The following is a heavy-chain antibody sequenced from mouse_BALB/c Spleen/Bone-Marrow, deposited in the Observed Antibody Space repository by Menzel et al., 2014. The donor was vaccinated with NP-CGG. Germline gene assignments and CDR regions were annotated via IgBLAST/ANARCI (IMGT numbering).Heavy chain of an antibody. CDR3: ARQDYGYDGGAMDY. J-gene: IGHJ4*01. V-gene: IGHV5-6-2*01. CDR1: GFTFSSYY. CDR2: INRNGGSI. Sequence: EVMLVESGGGLVKLGGSLKLSCAASGFTFSSYYMSWVRRNPEKRLELVAAINRNGGSIYYPDTVQGRFTISRDNAKNTLYLQMSSLKSEDTALYYCARQDYGYDGGAMDYWGQGTSVTVSS. D-gene: IGHD2-2*01.